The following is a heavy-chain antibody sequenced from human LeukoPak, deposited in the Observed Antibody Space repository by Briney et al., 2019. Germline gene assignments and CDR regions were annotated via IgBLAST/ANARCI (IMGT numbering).Heavy chain of an antibody. D-gene: IGHD5-12*01. Sequence: ASVKVSCKASGYTFTGYYMHWVRQAPGQGLEWMGWISPNSGGTNYAQKFQGRVTMTRDTSISTAYMELSRLRSDDTAVYYCARRYSGYDYFDYWGQGTLVTVSS. CDR1: GYTFTGYY. V-gene: IGHV1-2*02. J-gene: IGHJ4*02. CDR2: ISPNSGGT. CDR3: ARRYSGYDYFDY.